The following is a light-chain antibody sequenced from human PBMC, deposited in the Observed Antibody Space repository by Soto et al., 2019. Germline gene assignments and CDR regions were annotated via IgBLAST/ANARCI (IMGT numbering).Light chain of an antibody. J-gene: IGKJ4*02. CDR2: GAS. Sequence: DIQMTQSPSSLSASVGDRVTISCRASQSINNYLSWYQQKPGKAPDLLIFGASTLQSGVPSRFSGSGSGTDFTLTISSLQPEDFATYYCLQSYRTPLTFGGGTKVDIK. V-gene: IGKV1-39*01. CDR3: LQSYRTPLT. CDR1: QSINNY.